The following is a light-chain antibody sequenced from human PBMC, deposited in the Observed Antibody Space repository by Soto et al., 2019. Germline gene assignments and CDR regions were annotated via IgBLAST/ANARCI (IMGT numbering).Light chain of an antibody. CDR3: QQYAVAPRT. Sequence: EIVLTQSPGTLPSSPGERATLSCRASQSVAYNDLAWYQQKLGQAPRLLIYGASTRATGIPDRFSGSGSGTDFTLTISGLEPADFAVYYCQQYAVAPRTFGQGTKVEIK. CDR1: QSVAYND. V-gene: IGKV3-20*01. J-gene: IGKJ1*01. CDR2: GAS.